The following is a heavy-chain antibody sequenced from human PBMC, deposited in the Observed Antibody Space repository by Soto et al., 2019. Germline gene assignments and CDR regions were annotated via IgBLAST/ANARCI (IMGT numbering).Heavy chain of an antibody. V-gene: IGHV3-74*01. CDR1: GFTFSSYW. D-gene: IGHD2-8*01. Sequence: EEQLVESGGGLVQPGGSLRLSCAASGFTFSSYWMHWVRQAPGKGLVWVSRINPGGSITAYADSVKGRFIISRDNAKNTLYLQMNSLRGDETAVYYCARVPTGKYGVWNYWGQGTLVTVSS. J-gene: IGHJ4*02. CDR3: ARVPTGKYGVWNY. CDR2: INPGGSIT.